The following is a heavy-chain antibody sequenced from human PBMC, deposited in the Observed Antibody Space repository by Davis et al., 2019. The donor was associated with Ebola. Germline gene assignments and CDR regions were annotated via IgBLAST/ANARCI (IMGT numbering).Heavy chain of an antibody. Sequence: SETLSLTCTVSGGSISSSSYYWGWIRQPPGKGLEWIGSIYYSGSTYYNPSLKSRVTISVDKSKNQFSLKLSSVTAADTAVYYCARGYGGNSVYWGQGTLVTVSS. CDR2: IYYSGST. V-gene: IGHV4-39*07. D-gene: IGHD4-23*01. CDR1: GGSISSSSYY. J-gene: IGHJ4*02. CDR3: ARGYGGNSVY.